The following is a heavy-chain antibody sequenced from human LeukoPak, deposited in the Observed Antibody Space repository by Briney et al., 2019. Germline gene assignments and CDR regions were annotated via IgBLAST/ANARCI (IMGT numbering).Heavy chain of an antibody. D-gene: IGHD2-15*01. J-gene: IGHJ4*02. CDR1: GGSISSYY. Sequence: SETLSLTCTVSGGSISSYYWSWIRQPPGKGLEWIGYIYYSGMTNYNPSLKSRVTMSVDTSKNQFSLNLDSATAADTAVYYCARRYCSGGSCYPRHFDFWGQGTLVTVSS. CDR3: ARRYCSGGSCYPRHFDF. CDR2: IYYSGMT. V-gene: IGHV4-59*08.